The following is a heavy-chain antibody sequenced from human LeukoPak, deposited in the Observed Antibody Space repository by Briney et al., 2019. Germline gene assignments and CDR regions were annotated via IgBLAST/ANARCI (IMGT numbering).Heavy chain of an antibody. Sequence: SQTLSLTCAVSGGSISSGGYSWSWIRQPPGQGLEWIGYIYHSGSTYYNPSLKSRVTISVDRSKNQFSLKLSSVTAADTAVYYCARSMVRGNHGMDVWGQGTTVTVSS. CDR2: IYHSGST. J-gene: IGHJ6*02. V-gene: IGHV4-30-2*01. CDR3: ARSMVRGNHGMDV. CDR1: GGSISSGGYS. D-gene: IGHD3-10*01.